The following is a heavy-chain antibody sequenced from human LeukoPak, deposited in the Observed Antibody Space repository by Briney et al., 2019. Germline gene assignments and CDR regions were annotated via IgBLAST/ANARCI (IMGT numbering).Heavy chain of an antibody. CDR2: ISAYNGNT. Sequence: GASVKVSCKASGYTFTSYGISWVRQAPGQGLEWMGWISAYNGNTNYAQKLQGRVTMTTDTSTSTAYMELWSLRSDDTAVYYCARPNYYDSSGYYSPPYYYGMDVWGQGTTVTVSS. D-gene: IGHD3-22*01. V-gene: IGHV1-18*01. CDR1: GYTFTSYG. CDR3: ARPNYYDSSGYYSPPYYYGMDV. J-gene: IGHJ6*02.